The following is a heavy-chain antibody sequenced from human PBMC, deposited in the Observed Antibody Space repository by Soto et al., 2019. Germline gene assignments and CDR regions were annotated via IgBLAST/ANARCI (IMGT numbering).Heavy chain of an antibody. CDR1: GYSFTSYW. CDR3: ARHEPYSGYDLYAFDI. CDR2: IYPGDSDT. Sequence: PGESLKISCKGSGYSFTSYWIGWVRQMPGKGLEWMGIIYPGDSDTRYSPSFQGQVTISADKSISTAYLQWSSLKASDTAMYYCARHEPYSGYDLYAFDIWGQGTMVTVSS. D-gene: IGHD5-12*01. V-gene: IGHV5-51*01. J-gene: IGHJ3*02.